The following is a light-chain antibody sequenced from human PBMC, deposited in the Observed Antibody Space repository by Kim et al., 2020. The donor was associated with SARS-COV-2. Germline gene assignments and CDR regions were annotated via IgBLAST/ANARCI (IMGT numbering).Light chain of an antibody. CDR1: SSAIVAYNY. J-gene: IGLJ3*02. CDR3: SSYTSSSTFGV. CDR2: DVS. Sequence: QSITISCTGTSSAIVAYNYVSWYQHHPGKAPKLMIYDVSKRPSGVSNRFSGSKSGNTASLTISGLQAEDEGDYYCSSYTSSSTFGVFGGGTQLTVL. V-gene: IGLV2-14*03.